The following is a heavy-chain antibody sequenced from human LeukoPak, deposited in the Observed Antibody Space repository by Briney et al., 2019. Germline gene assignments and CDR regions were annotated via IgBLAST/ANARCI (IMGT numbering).Heavy chain of an antibody. CDR3: ARVSGSVYDSRND. Sequence: ASVKASCKASGYTFTSYDINWVRQATGQGLEWMGWMNPNSGNTGYAQKFQGRVTMTRNTSISTAYMELSSLRSEDTAVYYCARVSGSVYDSRNDWGQGTLVTVSS. D-gene: IGHD3-22*01. V-gene: IGHV1-8*01. CDR1: GYTFTSYD. J-gene: IGHJ4*02. CDR2: MNPNSGNT.